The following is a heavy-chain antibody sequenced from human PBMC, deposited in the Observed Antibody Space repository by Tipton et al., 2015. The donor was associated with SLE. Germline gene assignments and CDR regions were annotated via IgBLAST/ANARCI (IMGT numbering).Heavy chain of an antibody. CDR2: IYYSGST. CDR1: GGSISSYY. CDR3: ASGWYSGYEGLSFDY. Sequence: LRLSCTVSGGSISSYYWSWIRQPPGKGLEWIGYIYYSGSTNYNPSLKSRVTISVDTSKNQFSLKLSSVTAADTAVYYCASGWYSGYEGLSFDYWGQGTLVTVSS. D-gene: IGHD5-12*01. J-gene: IGHJ4*02. V-gene: IGHV4-59*08.